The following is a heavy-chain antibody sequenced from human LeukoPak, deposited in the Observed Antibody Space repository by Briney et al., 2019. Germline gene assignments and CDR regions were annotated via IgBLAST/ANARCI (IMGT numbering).Heavy chain of an antibody. D-gene: IGHD6-6*01. CDR2: INPNSGGT. Sequence: ASVKVSCKASGYTFTGYYMHWVRQAPGQGLEWMGRINPNSGGTNYAQKFQGRVTMTRDTSISTAYMELSRLRSDDTAVYYCARGESSSSDYYYYMDVWGKGTTVTVSS. V-gene: IGHV1-2*06. CDR1: GYTFTGYY. CDR3: ARGESSSSDYYYYMDV. J-gene: IGHJ6*03.